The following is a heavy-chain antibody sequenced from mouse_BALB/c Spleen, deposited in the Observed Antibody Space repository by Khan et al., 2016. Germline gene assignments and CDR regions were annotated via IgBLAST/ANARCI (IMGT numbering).Heavy chain of an antibody. CDR3: ARWAYDGNYLFAY. J-gene: IGHJ3*01. V-gene: IGHV1-7*01. CDR2: INPSTGYT. D-gene: IGHD2-10*01. Sequence: QVQLQQSGAELAKPGASVKMSCKASGYTFTSYWMHWVKQRPGQGLEWIGYINPSTGYTEYNQKFKDKATLTADKSSSTAYMLLSRLTSEDSAVYYCARWAYDGNYLFAYWGQVTLVTVSA. CDR1: GYTFTSYW.